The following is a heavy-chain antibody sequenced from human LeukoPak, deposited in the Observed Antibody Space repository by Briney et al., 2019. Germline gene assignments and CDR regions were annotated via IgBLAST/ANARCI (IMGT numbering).Heavy chain of an antibody. CDR1: GFTFSSYG. D-gene: IGHD3-22*01. Sequence: GGSRRCSCAAAGFTFSSYGMHWVRQAPGKGLEWVAVIWYDGSNKYYADSVKGRFTISRENSKNTLYLQMNSLRAEDTAVYYCAREGYDSSGYYSDCWGQGTLVTVSS. J-gene: IGHJ4*02. CDR2: IWYDGSNK. CDR3: AREGYDSSGYYSDC. V-gene: IGHV3-33*01.